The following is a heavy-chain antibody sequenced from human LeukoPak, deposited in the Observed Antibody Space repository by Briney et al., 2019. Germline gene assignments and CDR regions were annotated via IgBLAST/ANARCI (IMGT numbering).Heavy chain of an antibody. CDR2: ISGSGVNT. V-gene: IGHV3-23*01. CDR1: GFTFSSYA. CDR3: AKEVRRLYAMDV. D-gene: IGHD2-2*02. J-gene: IGHJ6*03. Sequence: GGSLRLSCAASGFTFSSYAMTWVRQAPGKGLEWVSVISGSGVNTYYADSVKGRFIISRDNSKNTLYLQMNSLRAEDTAVYYCAKEVRRLYAMDVWGKGTTVTISS.